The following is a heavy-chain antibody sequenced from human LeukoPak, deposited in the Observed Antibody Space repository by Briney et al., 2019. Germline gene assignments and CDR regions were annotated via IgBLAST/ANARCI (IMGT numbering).Heavy chain of an antibody. V-gene: IGHV3-33*01. Sequence: GGSLRLSCAASGFTFSSYGMHWVRQAPGKGLEWVALIWYDGSNKYYADSVKGRFTISRDNSKNTLYLQMNSLRAEDTAVYYCARDQNYRGTDAFDIWGQGTMVTVSS. CDR2: IWYDGSNK. CDR1: GFTFSSYG. J-gene: IGHJ3*02. D-gene: IGHD1-1*01. CDR3: ARDQNYRGTDAFDI.